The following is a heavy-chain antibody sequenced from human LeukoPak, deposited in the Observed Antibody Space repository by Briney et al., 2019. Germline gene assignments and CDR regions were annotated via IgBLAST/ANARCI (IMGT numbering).Heavy chain of an antibody. D-gene: IGHD2-2*01. V-gene: IGHV3-21*01. Sequence: GGSLRLSCAASGFTFSSYSMNWVRQAPGKGLEWVSSISSSSSYIYYADSVKGRFTISRDNAKNSLYLQMNGLRAEDTAVYYCARNIVVVPAAPGIDYWGQGTLVTVSS. CDR3: ARNIVVVPAAPGIDY. CDR2: ISSSSSYI. J-gene: IGHJ4*02. CDR1: GFTFSSYS.